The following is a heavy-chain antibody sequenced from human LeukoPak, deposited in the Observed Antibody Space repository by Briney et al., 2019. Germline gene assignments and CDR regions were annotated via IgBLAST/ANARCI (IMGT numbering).Heavy chain of an antibody. J-gene: IGHJ3*02. CDR3: ARGEWELFGGAFDI. D-gene: IGHD3-10*01. CDR1: GDSVSSNSAA. CDR2: TFYRSKWFN. V-gene: IGHV6-1*01. Sequence: PSQTLSLTCAISGDSVSSNSAAWNWIRQSPSRGLEWLGRTFYRSKWFNDYAVSVKGRITINPDTSKNQFSLQLNSVTPEDTAVYYCARGEWELFGGAFDIWGQGTMVTVSS.